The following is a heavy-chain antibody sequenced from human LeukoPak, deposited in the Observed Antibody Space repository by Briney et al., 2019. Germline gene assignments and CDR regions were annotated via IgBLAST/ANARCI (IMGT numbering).Heavy chain of an antibody. V-gene: IGHV4-61*02. Sequence: PSETLSLTCTVSGGSISSGSYYWSWIRQPAGKGLEWIGRIYTSGSTNYNPSLKSRVTISVDTSKNQFSLKLSSVTAADTAVYYCARVGYCSGGSCYAPPNWFDPWGQGTLVTVSS. CDR2: IYTSGST. CDR3: ARVGYCSGGSCYAPPNWFDP. D-gene: IGHD2-15*01. J-gene: IGHJ5*02. CDR1: GGSISSGSYY.